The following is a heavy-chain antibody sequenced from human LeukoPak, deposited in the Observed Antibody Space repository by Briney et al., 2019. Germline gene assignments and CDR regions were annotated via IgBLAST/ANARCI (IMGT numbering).Heavy chain of an antibody. V-gene: IGHV1-8*01. CDR2: MNPNSGNT. Sequence: GASVKVSCKASGYTFTSYDINWVRQAPGQGLEWMGWMNPNSGNTGCAQKFQGRVTMTRNTAISTAYMELSSLRSEDTAVYYCASPSAQIYHSSGYYSAWGQGTLVTVSS. J-gene: IGHJ5*02. D-gene: IGHD3-22*01. CDR1: GYTFTSYD. CDR3: ASPSAQIYHSSGYYSA.